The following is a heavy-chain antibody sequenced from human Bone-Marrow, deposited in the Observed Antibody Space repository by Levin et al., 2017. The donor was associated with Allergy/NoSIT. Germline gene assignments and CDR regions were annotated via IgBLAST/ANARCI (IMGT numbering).Heavy chain of an antibody. CDR2: IKYDGSEQ. Sequence: ETLSLTCAASVFTFDAYWMTWVRQAPGKGLEWVAKIKYDGSEQKYVDSVKGRFTIARDNAKNLLFLQMNNLRAEDTAVYYCARIYDSTGYYSGVGAFDIWGQGTMVSVSS. D-gene: IGHD3-22*01. J-gene: IGHJ3*02. V-gene: IGHV3-7*01. CDR1: VFTFDAYW. CDR3: ARIYDSTGYYSGVGAFDI.